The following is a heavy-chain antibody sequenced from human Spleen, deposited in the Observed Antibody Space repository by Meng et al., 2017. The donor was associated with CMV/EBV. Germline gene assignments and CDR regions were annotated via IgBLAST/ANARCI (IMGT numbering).Heavy chain of an antibody. Sequence: ASVKVSCKASGYTFTSYGIGWVRQAPGQGLEWMGWISAYNGNTNYAQKLQGRVTMTTDTSTSTAYMELRSLRSDDTAVYYCAREYSSSDVEYFQHWGQGTLVTVSS. V-gene: IGHV1-18*01. CDR1: GYTFTSYG. CDR2: ISAYNGNT. D-gene: IGHD6-13*01. J-gene: IGHJ1*01. CDR3: AREYSSSDVEYFQH.